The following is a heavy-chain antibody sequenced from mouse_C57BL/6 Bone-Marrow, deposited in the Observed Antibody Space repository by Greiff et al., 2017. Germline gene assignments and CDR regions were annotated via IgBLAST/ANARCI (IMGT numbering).Heavy chain of an antibody. CDR3: ARHARITTVVATGYFDV. J-gene: IGHJ1*03. CDR2: FYPGSGSI. CDR1: GYTFTEYT. D-gene: IGHD1-1*01. V-gene: IGHV1-62-2*01. Sequence: QVQLKESGAELVKPGASVKLSCKASGYTFTEYTIHWVKQRSGQGLEWIGWFYPGSGSIKYNEKFKDKATLTADKSSSTVYMELSRLTSEDSAVYFCARHARITTVVATGYFDVWGTGTTVTVSS.